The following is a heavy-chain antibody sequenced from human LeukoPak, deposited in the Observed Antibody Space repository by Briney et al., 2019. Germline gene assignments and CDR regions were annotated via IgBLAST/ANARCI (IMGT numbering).Heavy chain of an antibody. J-gene: IGHJ4*02. CDR2: IRSKAYGGTT. Sequence: GGSLRLSCTASGFTFGDYAMSWVRQAPGKGLEWVGFIRSKAYGGTTEYAASVKGRFTISRDDSKSIAYLQMNSLKTEDTAVYYCTRDPSDYYGSGSTLAYFEYWGQGTLVTVSS. D-gene: IGHD3-10*01. CDR3: TRDPSDYYGSGSTLAYFEY. V-gene: IGHV3-49*04. CDR1: GFTFGDYA.